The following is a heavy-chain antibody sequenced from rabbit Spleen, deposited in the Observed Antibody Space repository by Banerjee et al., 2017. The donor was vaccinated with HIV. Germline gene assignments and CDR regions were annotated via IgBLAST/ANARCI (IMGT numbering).Heavy chain of an antibody. V-gene: IGHV1S45*01. CDR2: IYGSSGST. D-gene: IGHD8-1*01. J-gene: IGHJ6*01. Sequence: QEQLEESGGDLVKPEGSLTLTCTASGFDLSSYYYMCWVRQAPGKGLEWIGCIYGSSGSTWYASWAKGRFTISKTSSTTVTLQMTSLTVADTATYFCARDTGSSFSTYGMDLWGPGTLVTVS. CDR3: ARDTGSSFSTYGMDL. CDR1: GFDLSSYYY.